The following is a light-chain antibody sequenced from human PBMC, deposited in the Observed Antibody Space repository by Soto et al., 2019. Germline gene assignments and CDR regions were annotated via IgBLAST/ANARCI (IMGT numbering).Light chain of an antibody. J-gene: IGLJ3*02. CDR3: SSYTSSSALVV. CDR2: DVS. V-gene: IGLV2-14*01. CDR1: SSDVGGYND. Sequence: QSALTQPASVSGSPGQSITISCTGTSSDVGGYNDVSWYQQHPGKATKLMIYDVSKRPAGVSNRFSGSKSGNTASLTISGLQAEDEADYYCSSYTSSSALVVFGGGTKLTVL.